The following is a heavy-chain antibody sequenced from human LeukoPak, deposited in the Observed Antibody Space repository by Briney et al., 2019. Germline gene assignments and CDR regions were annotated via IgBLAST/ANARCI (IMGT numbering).Heavy chain of an antibody. CDR3: AREGAYCGGDCYLDY. D-gene: IGHD2-21*02. CDR1: GGSISSGTYY. V-gene: IGHV4-31*03. Sequence: SETLSLTCTVSGGSISSGTYYWSWLRQHPGKGLEWIGYIYSSGGTYYNPSLKSRVTISLDTSENQVSLKLSSVTAADTAVYYCAREGAYCGGDCYLDYWGQGTLVTVSS. CDR2: IYSSGGT. J-gene: IGHJ4*02.